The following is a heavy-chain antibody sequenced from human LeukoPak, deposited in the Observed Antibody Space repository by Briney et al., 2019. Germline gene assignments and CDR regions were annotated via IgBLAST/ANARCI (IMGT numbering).Heavy chain of an antibody. D-gene: IGHD5-12*01. Sequence: PGGCLRLSCAASGFTFSTSDMGWVRQAPGKGLEWVSSISGSGGATFYADSVKGRFTISRDNSKNTLYLQMNSLSPADTAVYYCAKFRARGSFDIWGQGTMVTVCS. CDR2: ISGSGGAT. J-gene: IGHJ3*02. V-gene: IGHV3-23*01. CDR3: AKFRARGSFDI. CDR1: GFTFSTSD.